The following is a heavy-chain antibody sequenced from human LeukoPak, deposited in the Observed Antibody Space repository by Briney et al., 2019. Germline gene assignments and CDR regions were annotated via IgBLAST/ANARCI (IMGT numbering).Heavy chain of an antibody. D-gene: IGHD4-17*01. CDR1: RFTFNTYA. Sequence: GGSLRLSCAASRFTFNTYAMSWVRQAPGKGLEWVSAISGSGGSTYYADSVKGRFTISRDNSKNTLYLQMNSLRAEDTAVYYCANGQYYGDLDYWGQGTLVTVSS. CDR3: ANGQYYGDLDY. J-gene: IGHJ4*02. CDR2: ISGSGGST. V-gene: IGHV3-23*01.